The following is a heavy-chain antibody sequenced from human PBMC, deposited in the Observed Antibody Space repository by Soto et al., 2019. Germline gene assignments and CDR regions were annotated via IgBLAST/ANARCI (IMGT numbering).Heavy chain of an antibody. J-gene: IGHJ4*02. D-gene: IGHD3-16*02. CDR2: ISASNGNT. Sequence: QVQLVQSGAEVKNSGASVKVSCKASGYTFTSYGFSWVRQAPGQGLEWMGWISASNGNTNYAQKFQGRVTITRDTSASTAYMELSSLRSEDTAVYYCARSDVWGSYRYYIDYWGQGTLVTVSS. CDR1: GYTFTSYG. CDR3: ARSDVWGSYRYYIDY. V-gene: IGHV1-18*01.